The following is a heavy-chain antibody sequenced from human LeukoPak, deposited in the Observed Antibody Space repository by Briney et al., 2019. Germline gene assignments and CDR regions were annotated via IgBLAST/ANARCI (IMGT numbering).Heavy chain of an antibody. V-gene: IGHV3-23*01. CDR2: ISGSGGST. CDR3: AKWSVAATPFDY. CDR1: GFTFSSYA. D-gene: IGHD2-15*01. J-gene: IGHJ4*02. Sequence: GGSLRLSCAASGFTFSSYAMTGVRQAPGKGLDWVSAISGSGGSTYYADSVKGRFTISRDNSKNTLYLQMNSLRAEDTAVYYCAKWSVAATPFDYWGQGTLVTVSS.